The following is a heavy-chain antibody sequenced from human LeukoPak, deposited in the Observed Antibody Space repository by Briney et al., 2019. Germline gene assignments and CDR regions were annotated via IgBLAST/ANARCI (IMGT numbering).Heavy chain of an antibody. Sequence: GASVKVSCKASGYTFTNYYMHWVRQAPGQGLEWMGLINPSGGTTNYAQKFQGRVTITADKSTSTAYMELSSLRSEDTAVYYCARGRDSSTVTTADWGQGTLVTVSS. D-gene: IGHD4-17*01. J-gene: IGHJ1*01. CDR1: GYTFTNYY. CDR3: ARGRDSSTVTTAD. CDR2: INPSGGTT. V-gene: IGHV1-46*01.